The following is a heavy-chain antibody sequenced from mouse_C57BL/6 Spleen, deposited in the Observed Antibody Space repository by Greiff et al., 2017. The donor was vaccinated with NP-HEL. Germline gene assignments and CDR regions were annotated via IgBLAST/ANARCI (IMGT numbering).Heavy chain of an antibody. Sequence: VQLQQSGPELVKPGASVKISCKASGYAFSSSWMNWVKQRPGKGLEWIGRIYPGDGDTNYNGKFKGKATLTADKSSSTAYMQLSSLTSEDSAVYFCAREGSYVFFDYWGQGTTLTVSS. J-gene: IGHJ2*01. V-gene: IGHV1-82*01. CDR2: IYPGDGDT. D-gene: IGHD1-1*02. CDR3: AREGSYVFFDY. CDR1: GYAFSSSW.